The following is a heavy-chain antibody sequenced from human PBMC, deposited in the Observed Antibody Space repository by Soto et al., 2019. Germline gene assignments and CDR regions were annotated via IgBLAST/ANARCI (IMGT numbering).Heavy chain of an antibody. CDR1: GFTFSSYG. CDR3: AKDRRATAMVFYYGMDV. D-gene: IGHD5-18*01. CDR2: ISYDGRNK. Sequence: QVQLVESGGGVVQPGRSLRLSCAASGFTFSSYGMHWVRQAPGKGLEWVAVISYDGRNKYYADSVKGRVTNSRAKSKNTLYLQMNGPRAEDTAGYYCAKDRRATAMVFYYGMDVWGPGTTVTVSS. J-gene: IGHJ6*02. V-gene: IGHV3-30*18.